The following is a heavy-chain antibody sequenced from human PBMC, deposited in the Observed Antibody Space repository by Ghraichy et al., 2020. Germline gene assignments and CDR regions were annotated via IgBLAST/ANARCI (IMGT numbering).Heavy chain of an antibody. CDR1: GFTLSNYW. CDR2: IKSDGSST. CDR3: AREYCSGGRCFFGTGGSHFDY. J-gene: IGHJ4*02. V-gene: IGHV3-74*01. Sequence: LSLTCAASGFTLSNYWMHWVRQAPGKGLVWVSRIKSDGSSTIYADSVKGRFTISRDNAKNTLFLQMNSLRPEDTAVYYCAREYCSGGRCFFGTGGSHFDYWGQGTLVTVAS. D-gene: IGHD2-15*01.